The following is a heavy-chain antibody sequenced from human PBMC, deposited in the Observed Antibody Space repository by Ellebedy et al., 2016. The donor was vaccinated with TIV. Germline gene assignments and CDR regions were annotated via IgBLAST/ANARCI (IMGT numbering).Heavy chain of an antibody. V-gene: IGHV5-10-1*01. Sequence: GESLKISCKASGYSFTSDWITWVRQKPGKGLEWMGRIDPRDSYSNYNPSFQGHVTLSVDKSISTAYLQWSSLDASDTARYFCARRAGSSLRNGMDVWGQGTTVTVSS. CDR3: ARRAGSSLRNGMDV. CDR1: GYSFTSDW. CDR2: IDPRDSYS. D-gene: IGHD3-10*01. J-gene: IGHJ6*02.